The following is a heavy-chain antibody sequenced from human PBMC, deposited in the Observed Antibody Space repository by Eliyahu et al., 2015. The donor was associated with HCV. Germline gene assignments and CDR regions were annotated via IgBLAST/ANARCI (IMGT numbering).Heavy chain of an antibody. Sequence: QVTLKESGPVLVKPTETLTLTCTVSGFXLSNARMGVSWIRQPPGKALELLAHIFSNDEKSYSTSLKSRLTISKDTSKSQVVLTMTNMDPVDTATYYCARILGYYDSSGYVDYWGQGTLVTVSS. CDR1: GFXLSNARMG. J-gene: IGHJ4*02. V-gene: IGHV2-26*01. D-gene: IGHD3-22*01. CDR2: IFSNDEK. CDR3: ARILGYYDSSGYVDY.